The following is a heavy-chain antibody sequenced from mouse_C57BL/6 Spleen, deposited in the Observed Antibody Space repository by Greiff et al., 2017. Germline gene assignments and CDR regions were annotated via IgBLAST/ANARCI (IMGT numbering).Heavy chain of an antibody. Sequence: VQLQQSGPELVKPGASVKISCKASGYAFSSSWMNWVKQRPGKGLEWIGRIYPGDGDTNYNGKFKGKATLTADKSSSTAYMQLSSLTSEDSAVYFCARGGGTGCFDYWGQGTTLTVSS. CDR3: ARGGGTGCFDY. D-gene: IGHD3-3*01. J-gene: IGHJ2*01. CDR2: IYPGDGDT. CDR1: GYAFSSSW. V-gene: IGHV1-82*01.